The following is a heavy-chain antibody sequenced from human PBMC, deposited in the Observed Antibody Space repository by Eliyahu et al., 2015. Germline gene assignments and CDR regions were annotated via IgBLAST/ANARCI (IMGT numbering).Heavy chain of an antibody. CDR2: IRYDGSNK. D-gene: IGHD1-26*01. CDR3: AKDRGSYSGIDY. Sequence: QVQLVESGGGVVQPGGSLRLSCAASGFTFSSYGMHWVRQAPGKGLEGVAFIRYDGSNKYYADSVKGRFTISRDNSKNTLYLQMNSLRAEDTAVYYCAKDRGSYSGIDYWGQGTLVTVSS. V-gene: IGHV3-30*02. CDR1: GFTFSSYG. J-gene: IGHJ4*02.